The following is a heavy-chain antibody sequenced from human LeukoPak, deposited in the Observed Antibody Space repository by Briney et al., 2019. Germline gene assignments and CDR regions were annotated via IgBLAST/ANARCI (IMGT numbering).Heavy chain of an antibody. D-gene: IGHD1-26*01. CDR1: GFIFSSYE. CDR2: ISSSGRTM. J-gene: IGHJ3*02. V-gene: IGHV3-48*03. CDR3: ARDLWYSGSRAPPRAFDI. Sequence: PGGSLRLSCEASGFIFSSYEMNWVRQAPGKGLEWVSFISSSGRTMYYADSMKGRFTVFRDNAKNPVYLQMNSLRVEDTAVYYCARDLWYSGSRAPPRAFDIWGQGTMVTVSS.